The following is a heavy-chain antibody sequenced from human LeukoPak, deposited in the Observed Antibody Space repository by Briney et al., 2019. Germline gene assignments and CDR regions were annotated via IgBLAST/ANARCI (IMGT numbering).Heavy chain of an antibody. V-gene: IGHV4-39*01. J-gene: IGHJ6*03. CDR2: IYYSGST. CDR1: GGSISSSSYY. CDR3: ARGAPPSNYILHYYYYMDV. Sequence: SETLSLTCTVSGGSISSSSYYWGWIRQPPGKGLEWIGSIYYSGSTYYNPSLRSRVTISVDTSKNQFSLKLSSVTAADTAVYYCARGAPPSNYILHYYYYMDVWGKGTTVTVSS. D-gene: IGHD4-11*01.